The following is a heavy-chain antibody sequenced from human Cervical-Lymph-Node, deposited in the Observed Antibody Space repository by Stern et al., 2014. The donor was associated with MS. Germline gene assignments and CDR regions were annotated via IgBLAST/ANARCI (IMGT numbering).Heavy chain of an antibody. D-gene: IGHD5-24*01. CDR1: GYTFTGYY. J-gene: IGHJ6*02. CDR2: INPNSGDT. CDR3: ARDLSEIYYYYYGMDV. V-gene: IGHV1-2*06. Sequence: VQLVESGAEVKKPGASVKVSCRASGYTFTGYYMHWVRQAPGQGLEWMGQINPNSGDTNYAQKFQGRVTMTRDTSISTAYMELSRLRSEDTAVYYCARDLSEIYYYYYGMDVWGQGTTVTVSS.